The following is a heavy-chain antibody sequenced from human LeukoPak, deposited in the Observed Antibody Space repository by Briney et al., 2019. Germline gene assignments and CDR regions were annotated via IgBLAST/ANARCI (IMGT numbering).Heavy chain of an antibody. D-gene: IGHD2-2*01. V-gene: IGHV4-59*12. CDR1: GGSISSYY. J-gene: IGHJ6*02. CDR2: IYYSGST. CDR3: ARYCSSTSCSWYYYYGMDV. Sequence: SETLSLTCTVSGGSISSYYWSWIRQPPGKGLEWIGYIYYSGSTYYNPSLKSRVTISVDTSKNQFSLKLSSVTAADTAVYYCARYCSSTSCSWYYYYGMDVWGQGTTVTVSS.